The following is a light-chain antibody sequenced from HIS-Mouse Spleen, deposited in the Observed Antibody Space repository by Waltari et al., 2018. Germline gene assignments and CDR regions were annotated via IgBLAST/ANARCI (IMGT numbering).Light chain of an antibody. CDR1: SSDVGGYNY. Sequence: QSALTPPASVSGSPGQSITIPCTGTSSDVGGYNYVSWYQQHPGKAPKLMIYDVSYRPSGVSNRFSGSKSGNTASLTISGLQAEDEADYYCSSYTSSSTLVVFGGGTKLTVL. CDR2: DVS. J-gene: IGLJ2*01. V-gene: IGLV2-14*03. CDR3: SSYTSSSTLVV.